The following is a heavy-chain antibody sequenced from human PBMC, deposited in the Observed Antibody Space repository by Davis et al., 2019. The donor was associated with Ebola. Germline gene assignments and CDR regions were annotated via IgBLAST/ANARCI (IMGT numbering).Heavy chain of an antibody. V-gene: IGHV1-2*02. J-gene: IGHJ4*02. CDR2: ISPSGGST. Sequence: AASVKVSCKASGYTFTSYYIHWVRQAPGQGPEWVGMISPSGGSTKYAQKFQGRVTMTRDTSISTAYMELSRLRSDDTAVYYCARAQFPTTSDHWGQGTLVTVSS. CDR3: ARAQFPTTSDH. CDR1: GYTFTSYY. D-gene: IGHD1-1*01.